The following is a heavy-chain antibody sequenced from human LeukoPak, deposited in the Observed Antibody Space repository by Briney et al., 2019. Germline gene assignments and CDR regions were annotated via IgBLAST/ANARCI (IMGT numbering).Heavy chain of an antibody. CDR1: GFTFSSYW. V-gene: IGHV3-7*01. CDR2: IKQDGSEK. D-gene: IGHD3-22*01. J-gene: IGHJ3*02. CDR3: AKDLGTMIVVAFDI. Sequence: GGSLRLPCAASGFTFSSYWMSWVRQAPGKGLEWVANIKQDGSEKYYVDSVKGRFTISRDNAKNSLYLQMNSLRAEDTAVYYCAKDLGTMIVVAFDIWGQGTTVTISS.